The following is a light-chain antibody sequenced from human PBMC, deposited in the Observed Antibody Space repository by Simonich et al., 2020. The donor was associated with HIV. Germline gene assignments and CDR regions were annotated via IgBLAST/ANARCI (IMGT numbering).Light chain of an antibody. J-gene: IGKJ1*01. Sequence: DIQITQSPSTLSASVGDRVTITCRARQSISSWLSWYQQKPGKAPNLLIYKASSLESGDPSRFSGSGSGTEFTLTISSLQPDDFATYYCQQYNSYVAFGQGTKVEIK. CDR2: KAS. V-gene: IGKV1-5*03. CDR3: QQYNSYVA. CDR1: QSISSW.